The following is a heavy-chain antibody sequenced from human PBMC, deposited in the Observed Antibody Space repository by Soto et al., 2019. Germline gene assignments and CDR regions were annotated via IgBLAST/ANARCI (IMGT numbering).Heavy chain of an antibody. Sequence: QVQLVQSGAEVKKPGASVKVSCKASGYTFTSYDINWVRQATGQGLEWMGWMNPNSGNTGYAQKFQGKVTMTRNTSISTAYMELSSLRSEDTAVYYCARETRIVGAINSMDVWGQGTTVTVSS. V-gene: IGHV1-8*01. CDR3: ARETRIVGAINSMDV. CDR2: MNPNSGNT. J-gene: IGHJ6*02. CDR1: GYTFTSYD. D-gene: IGHD1-26*01.